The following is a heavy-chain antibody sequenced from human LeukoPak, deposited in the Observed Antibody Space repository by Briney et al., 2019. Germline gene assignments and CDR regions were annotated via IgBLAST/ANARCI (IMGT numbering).Heavy chain of an antibody. CDR1: GGSFSGYY. CDR3: ARGPKTGTIISRFDP. V-gene: IGHV4-34*01. CDR2: INHSGST. D-gene: IGHD1-7*01. J-gene: IGHJ5*02. Sequence: PSESLSLTCAVYGGSFSGYYWSWIRQPPGKGLEWIGEINHSGSTNYNPSLKSRVTISVDTSKNQFSMKLSSVTAADTAENYCARGPKTGTIISRFDPWGQGTLVTVS.